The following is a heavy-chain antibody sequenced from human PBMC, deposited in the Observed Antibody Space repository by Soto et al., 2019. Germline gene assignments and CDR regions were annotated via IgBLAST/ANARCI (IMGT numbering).Heavy chain of an antibody. J-gene: IGHJ2*01. V-gene: IGHV4-30-2*02. Sequence: PSETLSLTCAVSGGSISSGGYSWSWIRQPPGKGLEWIGYMYHSGSTYYNPSLKSRVTISIDRSKNQFSLKLSSVTAADTAVYYYANFNWYFDLWGRGTLVTVSS. CDR1: GGSISSGGYS. CDR2: MYHSGST. CDR3: ANFNWYFDL.